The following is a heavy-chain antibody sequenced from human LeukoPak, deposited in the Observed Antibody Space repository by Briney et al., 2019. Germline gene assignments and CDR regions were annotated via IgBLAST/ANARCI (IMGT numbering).Heavy chain of an antibody. D-gene: IGHD1-26*01. CDR2: IYTSGST. CDR1: GGPISSGSYY. J-gene: IGHJ4*02. V-gene: IGHV4-61*02. CDR3: AREWVTSGSYRRFDY. Sequence: SQTLSLTCTVSGGPISSGSYYRSWIRQPAGKGLEWIGRIYTSGSTNYNPSLKSRVTISVDTSKNQFSLKLSSVTAADTAVYYCAREWVTSGSYRRFDYWGQGTLVTVSS.